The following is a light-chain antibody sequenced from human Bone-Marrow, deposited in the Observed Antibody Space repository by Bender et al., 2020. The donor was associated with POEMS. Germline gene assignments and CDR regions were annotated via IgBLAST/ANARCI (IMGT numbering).Light chain of an antibody. J-gene: IGLJ3*02. CDR3: SAWEERLSRRV. Sequence: QSVVTQPPSLSEAPRQRVTISCSGSSSNIGNHGVNWYQQLPGEAPKLLIYYDDLLNPGVSDRFSASKSGTSASLARRELQSEDEGLYDCSAWEERLSRRVFGGGNRLTVL. CDR1: SSNIGNHG. CDR2: YDD. V-gene: IGLV1-36*01.